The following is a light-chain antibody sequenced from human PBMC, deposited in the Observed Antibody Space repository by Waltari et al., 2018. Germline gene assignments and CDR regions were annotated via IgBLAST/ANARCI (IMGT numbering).Light chain of an antibody. V-gene: IGLV2-8*01. CDR1: SSDVGRFTS. CDR3: SSYAGSSTFV. J-gene: IGLJ1*01. CDR2: EVN. Sequence: QSALTQPPSASGSPGQSVTISCAGTSSDVGRFTSVSWFQQHPGKAPKLIIYEVNKRPSGVPDRFSGSKSGDTASLTVSGLQAEDEADYYCSSYAGSSTFVLGTGTKVTVL.